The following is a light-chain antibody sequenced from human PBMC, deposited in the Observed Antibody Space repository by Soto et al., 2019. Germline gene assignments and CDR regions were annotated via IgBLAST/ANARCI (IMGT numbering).Light chain of an antibody. CDR2: GAS. J-gene: IGKJ1*01. CDR1: QGISSY. V-gene: IGKV1D-8*01. Sequence: LTQSPSLLSSSTGDRGTIACRMSQGISSYLAWYQHKPGKAPQYLIYGASIWDSGVPARFSGSGSGTEFTLTINSLEPEDVAVYYCLQVNYCPQTFGQGTKVDIK. CDR3: LQVNYCPQT.